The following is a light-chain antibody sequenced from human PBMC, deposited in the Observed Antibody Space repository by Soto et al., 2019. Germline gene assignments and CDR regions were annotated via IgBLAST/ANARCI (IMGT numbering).Light chain of an antibody. CDR1: QSINSW. Sequence: DFPMSQSPSPLSASVGDRATITCWASQSINSWLAWYQQKPGKAPQILIYDASTLKSGVPSRSNASGSGTEFTLIISSMQPDDFATDYCQQYKSYSWTFGQGTKV. J-gene: IGKJ1*01. V-gene: IGKV1-5*01. CDR3: QQYKSYSWT. CDR2: DAS.